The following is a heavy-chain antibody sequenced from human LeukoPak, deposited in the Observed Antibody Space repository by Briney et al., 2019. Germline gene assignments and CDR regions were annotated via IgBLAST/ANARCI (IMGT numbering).Heavy chain of an antibody. V-gene: IGHV3-7*01. D-gene: IGHD6-6*01. J-gene: IGHJ4*02. Sequence: PGGSLRLSCAASGFTFSSYWMSWVRQAPGKGLGWVANIKQDGSEKYYVDSVKGRSTISRDNAKNSLFLQMNSLRAEDTAVYYCARLYSSSSGRALDYWGQGTLVTVSS. CDR2: IKQDGSEK. CDR1: GFTFSSYW. CDR3: ARLYSSSSGRALDY.